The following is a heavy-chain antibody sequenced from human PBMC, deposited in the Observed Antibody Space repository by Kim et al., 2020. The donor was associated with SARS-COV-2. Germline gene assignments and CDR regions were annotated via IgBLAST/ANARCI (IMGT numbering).Heavy chain of an antibody. V-gene: IGHV3-30*07. J-gene: IGHJ4*02. CDR3: ARDGGYCSGGSCYPSDY. D-gene: IGHD2-15*01. Sequence: GNGRFTLSRENSKNTLYLQMNSLRAEDTAVYYCARDGGYCSGGSCYPSDYWGQGTLVTVSS.